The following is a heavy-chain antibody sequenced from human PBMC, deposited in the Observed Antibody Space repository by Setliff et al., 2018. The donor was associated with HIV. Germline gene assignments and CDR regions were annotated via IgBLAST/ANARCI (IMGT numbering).Heavy chain of an antibody. J-gene: IGHJ4*02. CDR2: INPSGGST. D-gene: IGHD1-26*01. Sequence: ASVKVSCKASGYTFTSYYMHWVRQAPGQGLEWMGIINPSGGSTSYAQKFQGRVTITRDTSASTAYMELSSLGSEDTAVYYCARGSSVGWEVLRTDYWGQGTLVTVSS. CDR1: GYTFTSYY. CDR3: ARGSSVGWEVLRTDY. V-gene: IGHV1-46*01.